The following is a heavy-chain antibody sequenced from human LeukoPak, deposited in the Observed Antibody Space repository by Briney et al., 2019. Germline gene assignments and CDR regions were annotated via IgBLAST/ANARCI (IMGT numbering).Heavy chain of an antibody. CDR3: ASGGSYYYYGMDV. V-gene: IGHV3-53*01. J-gene: IGHJ6*02. CDR1: GFTVSSNY. D-gene: IGHD6-25*01. Sequence: PGGSLRLSCAASGFTVSSNYMSWVRQAPGKGLEWVSVIYSGGSTHYADSVKGRFTISRDNSKNTLYLQMNSLRAEDTAVYYCASGGSYYYYGMDVWGQGTTVTVSS. CDR2: IYSGGST.